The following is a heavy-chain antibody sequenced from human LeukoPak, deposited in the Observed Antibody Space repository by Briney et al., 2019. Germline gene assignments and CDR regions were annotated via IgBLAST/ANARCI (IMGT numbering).Heavy chain of an antibody. CDR3: ACSGLDAFDI. V-gene: IGHV4-30-2*01. J-gene: IGHJ3*02. Sequence: PSETLSLTCAVSGVSISSGGYSWSWLRQPPGKGLEWIGYIYHSGSTYYNPSLKSRVTISVDRSKNQFSLKLSSVTAADTAVYYCACSGLDAFDIWGQGTMVTVSS. D-gene: IGHD2-15*01. CDR2: IYHSGST. CDR1: GVSISSGGYS.